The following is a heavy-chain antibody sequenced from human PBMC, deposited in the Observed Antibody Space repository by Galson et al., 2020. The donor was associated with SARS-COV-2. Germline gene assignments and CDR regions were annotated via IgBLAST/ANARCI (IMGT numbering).Heavy chain of an antibody. J-gene: IGHJ6*02. CDR2: IYSDGST. D-gene: IGHD3-10*01. Sequence: TGGSLRLSCAASGFTVSSNYMSWVRQAPGKGLEWVSVIYSDGSTYYADSVKGRFTISRDNSKNTLYLEKNSRRAEDTAVYFCARAVGYGSGSYWGSSGYYGMDVWGQGTTVTVSS. CDR1: GFTVSSNY. CDR3: ARAVGYGSGSYWGSSGYYGMDV. V-gene: IGHV3-66*01.